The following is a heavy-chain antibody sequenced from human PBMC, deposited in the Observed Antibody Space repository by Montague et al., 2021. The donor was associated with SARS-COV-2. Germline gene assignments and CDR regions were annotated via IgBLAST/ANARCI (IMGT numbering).Heavy chain of an antibody. CDR2: ISHSGTT. J-gene: IGHJ6*02. V-gene: IGHV4-34*01. CDR3: ARRPGRVWGLDV. Sequence: SETLSLTCAVYGASFSGYYWNFIRQTPGKGLEWLGEISHSGTTKYNPSLKSRFTISADTAKNQFSLTLTSVTAADTDVYFCARRPGRVWGLDVWGHGTTVTVSS. CDR1: GASFSGYY. D-gene: IGHD3-10*01.